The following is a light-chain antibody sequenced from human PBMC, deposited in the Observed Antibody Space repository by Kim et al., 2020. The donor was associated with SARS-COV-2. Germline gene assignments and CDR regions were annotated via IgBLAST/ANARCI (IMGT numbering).Light chain of an antibody. V-gene: IGKV3-20*01. CDR1: QSVTSNY. J-gene: IGKJ2*01. Sequence: LAPGDRATLSCRASQSVTSNYLAWYQQKPGQAPRLLIYDASSRATGIPDRFSGSGTGTDFTLIISRLEPEDFAVYYCQQYISSPFNFGPGTKLEI. CDR2: DAS. CDR3: QQYISSPFN.